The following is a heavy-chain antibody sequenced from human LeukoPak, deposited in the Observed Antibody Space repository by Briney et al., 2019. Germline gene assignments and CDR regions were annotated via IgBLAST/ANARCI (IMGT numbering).Heavy chain of an antibody. V-gene: IGHV3-66*01. CDR3: ARILHFGMDV. J-gene: IGHJ6*02. Sequence: PGGSLRLSCAASGFTVSSNYMSWVRQAPGKGLEWVSVIYSGGSTYYADSVKGRFTISRDNSKNTVYVQMNSLRAEDTAVYYCARILHFGMDVWGQGTTVTVSS. D-gene: IGHD2-15*01. CDR1: GFTVSSNY. CDR2: IYSGGST.